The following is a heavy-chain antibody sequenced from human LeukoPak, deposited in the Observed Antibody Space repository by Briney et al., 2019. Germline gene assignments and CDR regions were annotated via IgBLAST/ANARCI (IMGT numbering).Heavy chain of an antibody. D-gene: IGHD4-11*01. J-gene: IGHJ4*02. Sequence: GRSLRLSCTASGFTFGDYGMSWFRQAPGKGLEWVGFIRSKAYGGTTEYAASVKGRFTISRDDSKTIAYLQMNSLKTEDTAVYYCTRDLHSDYEVVDYWGQGTLVTVSS. V-gene: IGHV3-49*03. CDR2: IRSKAYGGTT. CDR1: GFTFGDYG. CDR3: TRDLHSDYEVVDY.